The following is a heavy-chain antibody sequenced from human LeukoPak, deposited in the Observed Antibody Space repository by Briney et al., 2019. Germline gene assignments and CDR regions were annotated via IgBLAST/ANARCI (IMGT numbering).Heavy chain of an antibody. J-gene: IGHJ4*02. CDR3: ARGLEMATTDFDY. Sequence: SETLSLTCTVSGGSISSYYWSWIRQPPGKGPEWIGYIYYSGSTNYNPSLKSRVTISVDTSKNQFSLKLSSVTAADTAVYYCARGLEMATTDFDYWGQGTLVTVSS. CDR2: IYYSGST. D-gene: IGHD5-24*01. V-gene: IGHV4-59*01. CDR1: GGSISSYY.